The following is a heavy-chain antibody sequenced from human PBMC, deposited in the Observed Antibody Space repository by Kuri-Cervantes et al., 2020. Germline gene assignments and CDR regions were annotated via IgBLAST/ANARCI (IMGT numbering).Heavy chain of an antibody. V-gene: IGHV3-66*01. CDR1: GFTVSSNY. D-gene: IGHD1-26*01. CDR2: IYSGGST. CDR3: ARSRGSYYFIENVGWFDP. J-gene: IGHJ5*02. Sequence: GESLKISCAASGFTVSSNYMSWVRQAPGKGLEWVSVIYSGGSTYYADSVKGRFTISRDNAKNSLYLQMNSLRGEDTAVYYCARSRGSYYFIENVGWFDPWGQGTLVTVSS.